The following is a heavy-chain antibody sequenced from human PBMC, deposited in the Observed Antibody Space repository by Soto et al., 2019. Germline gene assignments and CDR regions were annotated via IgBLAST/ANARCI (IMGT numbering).Heavy chain of an antibody. J-gene: IGHJ6*02. CDR1: GFTFTSSA. CDR2: IVVGSGNT. CDR3: AADSYPYYDILTGYSGFVRNGMDV. V-gene: IGHV1-58*01. D-gene: IGHD3-9*01. Sequence: ASVKVSCKASGFTFTSSAVQWVRQARGQRLEWIGWIVVGSGNTNYAQKFQERVTITRNMSTSTAYRELGSLRSEDTAVYYCAADSYPYYDILTGYSGFVRNGMDVWGQGTTVTVSS.